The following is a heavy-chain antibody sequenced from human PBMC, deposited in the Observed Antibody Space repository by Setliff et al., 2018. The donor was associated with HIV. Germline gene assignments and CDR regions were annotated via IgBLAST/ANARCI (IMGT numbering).Heavy chain of an antibody. Sequence: GGSLGLSCATYGFTFSSYAMYWIRQAPGKGLEYVSAINSNGGSTYYADSVKGRFTISRDNSKSTVYLQMGSLRAEDMAVYYCARVRVAAVAPYFDFWGQGALVTVSS. CDR2: INSNGGST. V-gene: IGHV3-64*02. CDR3: ARVRVAAVAPYFDF. D-gene: IGHD6-13*01. CDR1: GFTFSSYA. J-gene: IGHJ4*02.